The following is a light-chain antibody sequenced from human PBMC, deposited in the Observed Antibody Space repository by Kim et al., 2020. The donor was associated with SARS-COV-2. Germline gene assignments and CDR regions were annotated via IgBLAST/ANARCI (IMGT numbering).Light chain of an antibody. J-gene: IGLJ3*02. CDR3: NSRDSSGNHWV. CDR1: SLRNYY. V-gene: IGLV3-19*01. Sequence: SSELTQDPAVSVALGQTVRITCQGNSLRNYYASWYQQKPGQAPVLVIYTKNNRPSGIPDRFSGSNSEDTASLTITGAQAEDEADYYCNSRDSSGNHWVFGGGTQLTV. CDR2: TKN.